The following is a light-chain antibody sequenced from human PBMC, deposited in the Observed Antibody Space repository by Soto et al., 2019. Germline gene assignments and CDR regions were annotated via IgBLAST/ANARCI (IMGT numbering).Light chain of an antibody. J-gene: IGKJ1*01. CDR1: QSVNNNF. Sequence: EIVLTQSPATLSMSPGERASLFCRASQSVNNNFLAWYQQRPGQAPRLLVFGASSRAAGIPERFSGSGSGTDLALTVSRLEPEDFAVYYCQQYGSSPATFGQGTKVEIK. CDR3: QQYGSSPAT. V-gene: IGKV3-20*01. CDR2: GAS.